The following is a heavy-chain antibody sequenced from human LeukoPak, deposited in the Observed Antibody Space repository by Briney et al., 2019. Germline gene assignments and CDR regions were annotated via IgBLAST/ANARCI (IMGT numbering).Heavy chain of an antibody. CDR3: ARRGESYGLYYFDS. Sequence: GGSLRLSCSASGLTFRNYGMHWVRQAPGKGLEWVAIIWYDGSNKYYADSVKGRFTISRDNSKNTLYLQMSSLRAEDTAVYYCARRGESYGLYYFDSWGQGTLVTVSS. V-gene: IGHV3-33*08. J-gene: IGHJ4*02. D-gene: IGHD3-10*01. CDR1: GLTFRNYG. CDR2: IWYDGSNK.